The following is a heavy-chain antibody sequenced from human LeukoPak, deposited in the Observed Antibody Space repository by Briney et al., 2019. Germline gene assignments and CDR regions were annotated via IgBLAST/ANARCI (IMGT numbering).Heavy chain of an antibody. J-gene: IGHJ4*02. CDR2: INPNSGGT. V-gene: IGHV1-2*02. CDR1: GYTFTGYY. D-gene: IGHD2-2*01. CDR3: ARVVSGSTSPTAFDY. Sequence: PGASVKVSCKASGYTFTGYYMHWVRQAPGQGLEWMGWINPNSGGTNYAQKFQGRVTMTRDTSISTAYMELSRLRSDDTAVYYCARVVSGSTSPTAFDYWGQGTLVTVSS.